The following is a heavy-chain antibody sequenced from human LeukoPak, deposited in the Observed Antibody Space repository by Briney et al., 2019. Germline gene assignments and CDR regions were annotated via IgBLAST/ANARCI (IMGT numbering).Heavy chain of an antibody. V-gene: IGHV5-51*01. D-gene: IGHD5-18*01. J-gene: IGHJ4*02. Sequence: GESLKISCKGSGYSFTNYWIGWVRQMPGKGLEWMGIIYPGDSDTRYSPSFQGQVTISADKSISTAYLQWSSLKASDTAMYYCVRLGDTAMGAFDYWGQGTLVTVSS. CDR1: GYSFTNYW. CDR2: IYPGDSDT. CDR3: VRLGDTAMGAFDY.